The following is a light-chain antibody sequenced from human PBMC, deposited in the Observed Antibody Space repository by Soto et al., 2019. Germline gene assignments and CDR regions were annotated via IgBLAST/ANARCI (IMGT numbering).Light chain of an antibody. J-gene: IGKJ5*01. CDR3: QQYGSSPIT. CDR1: QSVASSL. CDR2: GAS. V-gene: IGKV3-20*01. Sequence: EVVLTQSPGTLSLSPGERATLSCRASQSVASSLLAWYQQKPGQAPRLLIYGASSRATGGPDRFSGSGSGTDFTLTISRLDPEDFAVYYCQQYGSSPITFGQGTRLEIK.